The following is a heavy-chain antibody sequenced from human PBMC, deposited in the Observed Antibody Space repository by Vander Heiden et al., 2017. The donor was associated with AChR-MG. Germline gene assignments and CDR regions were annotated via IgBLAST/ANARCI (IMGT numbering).Heavy chain of an antibody. CDR2: INPSLDST. D-gene: IGHD1-26*01. CDR3: ARELTGSFYFDF. V-gene: IGHV1-46*03. Sequence: QVQLVQSGAEVKKPGASLKVSCNTSGFTFTNYHMHWVRQAPGQGLEWVGTINPSLDSTHYGQKFQGRVRMTRDTSTKTVYMDMTSLRPEDTAVYFCARELTGSFYFDFWGQGSLVTVSS. CDR1: GFTFTNYH. J-gene: IGHJ4*02.